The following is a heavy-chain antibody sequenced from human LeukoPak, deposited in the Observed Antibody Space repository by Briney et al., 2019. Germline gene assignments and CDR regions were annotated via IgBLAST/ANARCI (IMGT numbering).Heavy chain of an antibody. J-gene: IGHJ4*02. Sequence: GESLKISCKGSGYSFTSYWIGWVRQMPGKGLEWMGIIYPADSDTTYSPSFQGQVTTSADKSINTAYLQWNSLKPSDTAMYYCARLMGYYGSGSYYNSPFDYWGQGTLVTVSS. V-gene: IGHV5-51*01. CDR2: IYPADSDT. D-gene: IGHD3-10*01. CDR3: ARLMGYYGSGSYYNSPFDY. CDR1: GYSFTSYW.